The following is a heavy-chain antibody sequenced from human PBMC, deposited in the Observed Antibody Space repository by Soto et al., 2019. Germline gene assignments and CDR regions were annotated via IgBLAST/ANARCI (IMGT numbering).Heavy chain of an antibody. D-gene: IGHD2-8*01. CDR1: GYTFTSYD. V-gene: IGHV1-58*02. Sequence: SVKVSCKASGYTFTSYDINWVRQATGQGLEWMGWIAVGSGYTNYAQRFQDRVTLTRDMSTATTYMELSRLTSEDTAIYYCAADATAWQQMVPSDYWGQGTLVTVSS. J-gene: IGHJ4*02. CDR3: AADATAWQQMVPSDY. CDR2: IAVGSGYT.